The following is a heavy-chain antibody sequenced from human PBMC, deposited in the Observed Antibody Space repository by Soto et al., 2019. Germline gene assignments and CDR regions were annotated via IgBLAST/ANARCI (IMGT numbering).Heavy chain of an antibody. CDR3: ARWDDDGASDQSHFDQ. Sequence: PLVKVSCQGRRYTFTASGISWVRQAPGHGLEWMGWTSIYNGHTEYSPKFLGRVVMTTDTSADTAYLELKSLRPDDAAIYYCARWDDDGASDQSHFDQWGQGTLVTVYS. CDR1: RYTFTASG. V-gene: IGHV1-18*01. CDR2: TSIYNGHT. J-gene: IGHJ4*02. D-gene: IGHD4-17*01.